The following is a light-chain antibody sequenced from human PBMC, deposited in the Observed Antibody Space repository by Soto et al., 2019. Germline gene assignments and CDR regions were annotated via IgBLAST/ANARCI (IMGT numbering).Light chain of an antibody. J-gene: IGKJ5*01. Sequence: EIVLTQSPGTLSLSPGERATLSCRASQSVSSNYLAWYQQKPAQAPRLIIYGASSRATGIPDRFSGSGSGTDFTLNISRLEPEDFAVYYCQQYGGSPPTTFGQGTRLEIE. CDR2: GAS. V-gene: IGKV3-20*01. CDR1: QSVSSNY. CDR3: QQYGGSPPTT.